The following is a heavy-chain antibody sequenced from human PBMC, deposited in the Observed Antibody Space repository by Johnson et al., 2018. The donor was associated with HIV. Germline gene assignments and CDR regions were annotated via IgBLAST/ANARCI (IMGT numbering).Heavy chain of an antibody. CDR2: ISYDGSNK. CDR1: GFTFSSYA. J-gene: IGHJ3*02. D-gene: IGHD3-16*01. V-gene: IGHV3-30*04. Sequence: QVQLVESGGGVVQPGRSLRLSCAASGFTFSSYAMHWVRQAPGKGLEWVAVISYDGSNKYYTDSVKGRFTISRDNSKNTLYVQMNSLRAEDTAVYFCARGGWGDAFDIWGQGTMVTVSS. CDR3: ARGGWGDAFDI.